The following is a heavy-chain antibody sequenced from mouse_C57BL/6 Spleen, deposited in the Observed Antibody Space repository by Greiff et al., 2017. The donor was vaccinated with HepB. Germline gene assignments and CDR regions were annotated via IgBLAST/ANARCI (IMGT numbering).Heavy chain of an antibody. V-gene: IGHV1-52*01. CDR1: GYTFTSYW. CDR2: IDPSDSET. CDR3: ARSGSGVWFDY. D-gene: IGHD1-3*01. J-gene: IGHJ2*01. Sequence: QVQLQQPGAELVRPGSSVKLSCKASGYTFTSYWMHWVKQRPIQGLEWIGNIDPSDSETHYNQKFKDKATLTVDKSSSTAYMQLSSLTSEDSAVYYCARSGSGVWFDYWGQGTTLTVSS.